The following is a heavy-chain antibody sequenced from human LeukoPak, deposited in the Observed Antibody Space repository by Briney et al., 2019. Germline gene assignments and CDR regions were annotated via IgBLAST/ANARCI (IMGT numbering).Heavy chain of an antibody. D-gene: IGHD6-19*01. CDR3: ARDPGVRWLVGFDY. V-gene: IGHV3-48*02. CDR1: GFTFSSCS. CDR2: ISSSSSTI. J-gene: IGHJ4*02. Sequence: GGSLRLSCAASGFTFSSCSMNWVRQAPGKGLEWISYISSSSSTIYYAGSVKGRFTISRDNAKNSLYLQMNSLRDEDTAVYYCARDPGVRWLVGFDYWGQGTLVTVSS.